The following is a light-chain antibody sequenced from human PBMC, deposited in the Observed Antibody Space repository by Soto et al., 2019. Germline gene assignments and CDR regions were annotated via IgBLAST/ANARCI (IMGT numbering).Light chain of an antibody. J-gene: IGKJ4*01. CDR3: QQYNNWGLS. CDR2: GSS. V-gene: IGKV3D-15*01. Sequence: VMTQSPATLSVSPGERVTLSCRASQNVGTNLAWYQQKPGQAPRHIIYGSSTRATGIPATFRGSGSGTDFTLTISSLQSEESAVYYCQQYNNWGLSFGGGTKVDIK. CDR1: QNVGTN.